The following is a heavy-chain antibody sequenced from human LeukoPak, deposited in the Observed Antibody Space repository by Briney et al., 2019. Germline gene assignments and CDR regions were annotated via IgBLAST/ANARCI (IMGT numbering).Heavy chain of an antibody. CDR3: AREGDLYYYYYGMDV. Sequence: PSESVSLTCTVSGDSISGYYWSWIRQPAGKGLEWIGRIYTGGSTNYNPSLKSRVTMSVDTSKNQFSLKLSSVTVADTAGYYCAREGDLYYYYYGMDVWGQGTTATVSS. V-gene: IGHV4-4*07. J-gene: IGHJ6*02. CDR1: GDSISGYY. CDR2: IYTGGST. D-gene: IGHD1-26*01.